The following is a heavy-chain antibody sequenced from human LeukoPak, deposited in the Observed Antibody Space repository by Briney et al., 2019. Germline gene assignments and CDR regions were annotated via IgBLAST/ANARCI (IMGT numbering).Heavy chain of an antibody. CDR3: ARDGEMATTNFDY. Sequence: ASVKVSCKASGYTFTSSAMNWVRQAPGQGLEWMGWISAYNGNTNYAQKLQGRVTMTTDTSTSTAYMELRSLRSDDTAVYYCARDGEMATTNFDYWGQGTLVTVSS. V-gene: IGHV1-18*01. J-gene: IGHJ4*02. CDR1: GYTFTSSA. D-gene: IGHD5-24*01. CDR2: ISAYNGNT.